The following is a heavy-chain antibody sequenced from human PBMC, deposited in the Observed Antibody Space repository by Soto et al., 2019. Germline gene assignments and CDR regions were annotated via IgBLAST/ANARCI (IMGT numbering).Heavy chain of an antibody. CDR2: IIPIFGTA. J-gene: IGHJ4*02. CDR3: AREFSYDSSGYYYRYFDY. Sequence: SVKVSCKASGGTFSSYAISWVRQAPGQGLEWMGGIIPIFGTANYAQKFQGRVTITADESTSTAYMELSSLRSEDTAVYYCAREFSYDSSGYYYRYFDYWGQGTLVTVSS. D-gene: IGHD3-22*01. V-gene: IGHV1-69*13. CDR1: GGTFSSYA.